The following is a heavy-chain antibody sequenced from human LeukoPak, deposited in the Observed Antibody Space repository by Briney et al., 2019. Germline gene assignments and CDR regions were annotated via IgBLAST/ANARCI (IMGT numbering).Heavy chain of an antibody. CDR2: IYSGGST. V-gene: IGHV3-53*01. CDR1: GFTVSSNY. D-gene: IGHD6-19*01. Sequence: GGSLRLSCAASGFTVSSNYMSWVRQAPGKGLEWVSVIYSGGSTYYADSVKGRFTISRDNSKNTLYLQMNSLRAEGTAVYYCARDGTGYSSGWYLYMDVWGKGTTVTVSS. CDR3: ARDGTGYSSGWYLYMDV. J-gene: IGHJ6*03.